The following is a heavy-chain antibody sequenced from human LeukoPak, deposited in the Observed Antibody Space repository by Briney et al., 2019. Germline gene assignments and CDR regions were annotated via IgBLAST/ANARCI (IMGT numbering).Heavy chain of an antibody. V-gene: IGHV3-23*01. D-gene: IGHD3-10*01. CDR3: ARAYYYGSGGPLYYFDY. J-gene: IGHJ4*01. CDR2: ISGRGGST. Sequence: QSGGSLRLSCAASGFTFSSYAMSWVRQAPGKGLEWVSAISGRGGSTFYADSVKGRFTISRDNSKNTLYLQMNSLRAEDTAVYYCARAYYYGSGGPLYYFDYWGQGTLVTVSS. CDR1: GFTFSSYA.